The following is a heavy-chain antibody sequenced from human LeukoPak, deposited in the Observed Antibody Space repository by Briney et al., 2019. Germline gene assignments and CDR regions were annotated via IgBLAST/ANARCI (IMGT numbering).Heavy chain of an antibody. D-gene: IGHD3-22*01. J-gene: IGHJ2*01. CDR1: GFTFSSYA. CDR3: AKDGPHYSDSSGLYWYFDL. V-gene: IGHV3-30-3*01. Sequence: GGSLRLSCAASGFTFSSYAMHWVRQAPGKGLEWVAVISYDGSNKYYADSVKGRFTISRDNSKNTLYLQMNSLRAEDTAVYYCAKDGPHYSDSSGLYWYFDLWGRGTLVTVSS. CDR2: ISYDGSNK.